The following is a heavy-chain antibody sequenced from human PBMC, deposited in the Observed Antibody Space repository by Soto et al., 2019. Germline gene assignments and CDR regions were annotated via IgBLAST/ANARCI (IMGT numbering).Heavy chain of an antibody. D-gene: IGHD2-21*02. CDR2: ISSDGSNK. J-gene: IGHJ3*02. CDR3: AKDLVHIVVLTASLGAFDI. Sequence: QVQLVESGGGVVQPGRSLRLSCAASGFTFSSYAMHWVRQAPGKGLEWVATISSDGSNKYYADSVKGRFTISRDNSKNTLYLQMNSLRADDTAVYYCAKDLVHIVVLTASLGAFDIWGQGTMVTVSS. V-gene: IGHV3-30*18. CDR1: GFTFSSYA.